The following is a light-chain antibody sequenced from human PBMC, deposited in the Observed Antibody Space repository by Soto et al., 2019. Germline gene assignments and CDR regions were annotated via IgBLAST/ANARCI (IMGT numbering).Light chain of an antibody. CDR2: AAS. Sequence: DIQMTQSPSSLSASVGDRVTITCRASQSISSYLNWYQQKPGKAPKLLIYAASSLQSGVPSRFSGSGSGTDFTLTISSLQPEDFATYYCQQSYSTHWTFGQGTKLDIK. J-gene: IGKJ1*01. CDR3: QQSYSTHWT. CDR1: QSISSY. V-gene: IGKV1-39*01.